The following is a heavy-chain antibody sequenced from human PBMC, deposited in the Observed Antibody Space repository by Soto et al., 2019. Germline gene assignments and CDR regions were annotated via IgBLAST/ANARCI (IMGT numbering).Heavy chain of an antibody. CDR3: AKDLSWGQSEY. D-gene: IGHD3-16*01. Sequence: DVKLVESGGGLVQPGESLRLSSAVSGFTFSSYWMHWFRQDPGMGLVWVATINPDGTTTQYADFVQGRFTVSRSNARTTLFLPMNGLRAEDTALYYCAKDLSWGQSEYWGRGTLVTVSS. CDR2: INPDGTTT. J-gene: IGHJ4*02. V-gene: IGHV3-74*02. CDR1: GFTFSSYW.